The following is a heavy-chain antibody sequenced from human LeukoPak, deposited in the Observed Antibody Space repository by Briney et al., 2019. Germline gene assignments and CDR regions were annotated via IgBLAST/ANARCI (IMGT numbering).Heavy chain of an antibody. CDR2: ISAYNGNT. J-gene: IGHJ4*02. CDR3: ARDRRANLIAAADFHY. CDR1: GYTFNGYY. V-gene: IGHV1-18*04. D-gene: IGHD6-13*01. Sequence: ASVKVSCKASGYTFNGYYLHWVRQAPGQGLEWMGWISAYNGNTNYAQKLQGRVTMTTDTSTSTAYMELRSLRSDDTAVYYCARDRRANLIAAADFHYWGQGTLVTVSS.